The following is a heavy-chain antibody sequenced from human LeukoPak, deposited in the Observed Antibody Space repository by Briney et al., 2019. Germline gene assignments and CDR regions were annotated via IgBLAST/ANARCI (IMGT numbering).Heavy chain of an antibody. CDR2: IYYSGST. CDR3: ARRALAVAAPRSIAYFDY. CDR1: GGSISSYY. V-gene: IGHV4-59*08. Sequence: SETLSLTCTVSGGSISSYYWSWIRQPPGKGLEWIGYIYYSGSTNYNPSLKSRVTISVDTSKNQFSLKLSSVTAADTAVYYCARRALAVAAPRSIAYFDYWGQGTPVTVSS. J-gene: IGHJ4*02. D-gene: IGHD6-19*01.